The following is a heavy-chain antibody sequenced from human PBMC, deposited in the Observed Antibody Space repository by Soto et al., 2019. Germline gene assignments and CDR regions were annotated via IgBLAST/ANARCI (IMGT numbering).Heavy chain of an antibody. CDR1: SGSISSINW. Sequence: QVQLQESGPGLVKPSGTLSLTCTVSSGSISSINWWSWIRQPPGKGLEWIGEIYHTGTSNYNPSLRSRATMSVDKSRNQMSLPLTSVTAADTAVYFCARASSRWSFDLWGRGTLVAVSS. J-gene: IGHJ2*01. D-gene: IGHD3-3*01. CDR2: IYHTGTS. CDR3: ARASSRWSFDL. V-gene: IGHV4-4*02.